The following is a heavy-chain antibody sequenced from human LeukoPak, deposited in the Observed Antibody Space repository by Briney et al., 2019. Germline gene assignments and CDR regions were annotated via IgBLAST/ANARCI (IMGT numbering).Heavy chain of an antibody. CDR1: GGSISSGGYY. D-gene: IGHD5-24*01. V-gene: IGHV4-61*08. CDR2: VYYSGST. Sequence: SETLSLTCTVSGGSISSGGYYWSWIRQHPGKGLEWIGYVYYSGSTNYNPSLKSRVTISVDTSKNQFSLRLSSVTAADTAVYYCARDGRLQYYFDYWGQGTLVTVSS. CDR3: ARDGRLQYYFDY. J-gene: IGHJ4*02.